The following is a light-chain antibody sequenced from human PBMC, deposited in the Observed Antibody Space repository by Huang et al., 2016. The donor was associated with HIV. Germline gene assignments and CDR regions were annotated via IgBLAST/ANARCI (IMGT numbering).Light chain of an antibody. V-gene: IGKV1-39*01. J-gene: IGKJ1*01. CDR3: QQSHSTPRT. CDR1: QTISTY. Sequence: DTQMTQSPSSLSASVGDRVTITCRASQTISTYLNWYQQKPGKAPNLLIYDASSLQSGGPSRFSGSGSGTDFTLTISSLQPEDFATYYCQQSHSTPRTFGLGTKVEIK. CDR2: DAS.